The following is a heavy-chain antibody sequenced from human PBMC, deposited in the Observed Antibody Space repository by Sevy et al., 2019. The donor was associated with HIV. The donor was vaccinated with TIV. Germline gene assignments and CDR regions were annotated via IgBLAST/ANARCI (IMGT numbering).Heavy chain of an antibody. CDR3: AREVGGSGSK. Sequence: GGSLRLSCAVSGFTINSYAVNWVRQAPGKGLGWVAGISYDGSHEYYADSVKGRFTISRDSSKNTLYLQMNSLRPEDTAVYYCAREVGGSGSKWGQGTLVTVSS. V-gene: IGHV3-30-3*01. CDR1: GFTINSYA. D-gene: IGHD3-10*01. J-gene: IGHJ4*02. CDR2: ISYDGSHE.